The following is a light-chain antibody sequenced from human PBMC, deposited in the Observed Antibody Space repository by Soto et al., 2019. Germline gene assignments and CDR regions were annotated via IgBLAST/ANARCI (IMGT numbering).Light chain of an antibody. CDR2: SNN. Sequence: QSVLTQPPSASGTPGQRVTISCSGDRSNIGSNSVNWYQQLPGTAPKLLIYSNNQRPSGVPDRFSGSKSGTSASLAISGLQSEDEADYYCAAWDDSLNGRYVFGTGT. V-gene: IGLV1-44*01. CDR1: RSNIGSNS. J-gene: IGLJ1*01. CDR3: AAWDDSLNGRYV.